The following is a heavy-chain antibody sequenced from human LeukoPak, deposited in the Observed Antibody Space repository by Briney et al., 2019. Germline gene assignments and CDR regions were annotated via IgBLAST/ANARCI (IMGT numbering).Heavy chain of an antibody. CDR2: IYYSGST. Sequence: SETLSLTCTVSGGSINSYYWSWIRQPPGKGLEWIGYIYYSGSTNCNPSLKSRVTISVDTSKNQFSLKLSSVTAADTAVYYCARHVALWFGPRGWFDPWGQGTLVTVSS. V-gene: IGHV4-59*08. CDR1: GGSINSYY. D-gene: IGHD3-10*01. CDR3: ARHVALWFGPRGWFDP. J-gene: IGHJ5*02.